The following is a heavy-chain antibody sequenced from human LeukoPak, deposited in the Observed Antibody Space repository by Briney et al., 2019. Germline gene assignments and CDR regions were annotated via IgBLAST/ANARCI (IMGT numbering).Heavy chain of an antibody. J-gene: IGHJ6*02. CDR3: ARGRTVTFYYYYYGMDV. CDR2: INHSGST. V-gene: IGHV4-39*07. CDR1: GGSISSSSYY. Sequence: SETLSLTCTVSGGSISSSSYYWGWIRQPPGKGLEWIGEINHSGSTNYNPSLKSRVTISVDTSKNQFSLKLSSVTAADTAVYYCARGRTVTFYYYYYGMDVWGQGTTVTVSS. D-gene: IGHD4-17*01.